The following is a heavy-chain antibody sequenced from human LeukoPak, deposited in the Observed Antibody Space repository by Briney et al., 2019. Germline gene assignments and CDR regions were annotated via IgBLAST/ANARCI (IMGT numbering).Heavy chain of an antibody. CDR1: GFTFEDYA. CDR2: ISWNSGSI. V-gene: IGHV3-9*01. D-gene: IGHD2-21*01. CDR3: ARATASNWFDP. J-gene: IGHJ5*02. Sequence: PGGSLRLSCAASGFTFEDYAMHWVRQAPGKGLEWVSGISWNSGSIGYVDSVKGRFTISRDNAKNSLYLQMNSLRAEDTAVYYCARATASNWFDPWGQGTLVTVSS.